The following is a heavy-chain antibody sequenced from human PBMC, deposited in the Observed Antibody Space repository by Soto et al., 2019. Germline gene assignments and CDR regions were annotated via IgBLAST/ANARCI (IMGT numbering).Heavy chain of an antibody. Sequence: SVKVSCKASGGTFSSYAISWVRPAPGQGLEWMGGIIPIFGTANYAQKFQGRVTITADESTSTAYMELSSLRSEDTAVYYCARDHAAYYDSSGYYYSPLGMDVWGQGTTVTVSS. V-gene: IGHV1-69*13. CDR3: ARDHAAYYDSSGYYYSPLGMDV. CDR1: GGTFSSYA. D-gene: IGHD3-22*01. J-gene: IGHJ6*02. CDR2: IIPIFGTA.